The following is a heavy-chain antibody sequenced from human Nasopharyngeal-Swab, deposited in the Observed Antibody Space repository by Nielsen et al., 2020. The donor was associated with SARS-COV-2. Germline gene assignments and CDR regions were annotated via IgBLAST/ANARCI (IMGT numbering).Heavy chain of an antibody. CDR1: GFTFRDYY. J-gene: IGHJ6*02. CDR2: ISSSGSTI. V-gene: IGHV3-11*04. D-gene: IGHD6-19*01. CDR3: ARDMLRYSSGWDFFPVGDYYYYGMDV. Sequence: GESLKISCAASGFTFRDYYMSWIRQAPGKGLEWVSYISSSGSTIYYADSVKGRFTISRDNAKNSLYLQMNSLRAEDTAVYYCARDMLRYSSGWDFFPVGDYYYYGMDVWGQGTTVTVSS.